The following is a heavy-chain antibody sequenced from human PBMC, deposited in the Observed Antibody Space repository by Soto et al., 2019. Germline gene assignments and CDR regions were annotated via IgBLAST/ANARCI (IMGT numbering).Heavy chain of an antibody. CDR1: GGSISSGDYY. V-gene: IGHV4-30-4*01. CDR3: ARRKKHRFCYYYYGMDV. J-gene: IGHJ6*02. CDR2: IYYSGST. Sequence: SETLSLTCTVSGGSISSGDYYWSWIRQPPGKGLEWIGYIYYSGSTYYNPSLKSRVTISVDTSKNQFSLKLSSVTAADTAVYYCARRKKHRFCYYYYGMDVWGQGTTVTVSS. D-gene: IGHD3-16*02.